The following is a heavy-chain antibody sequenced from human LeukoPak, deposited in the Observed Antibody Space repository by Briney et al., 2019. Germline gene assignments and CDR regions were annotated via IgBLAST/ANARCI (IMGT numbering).Heavy chain of an antibody. CDR3: ARTRGTHISMAYLDS. CDR2: INPNNGDT. D-gene: IGHD2/OR15-2a*01. V-gene: IGHV1-2*02. J-gene: IGHJ4*02. CDR1: GYTFTGNF. Sequence: ASVKVSCKTSGYTFTGNFMHWVRQAPGQGPEWMGWINPNNGDTNYAQKFQGRVTMTRVTSITTAYMELSSLRSDDTAVYYCARTRGTHISMAYLDSWGQGTLVTVSP.